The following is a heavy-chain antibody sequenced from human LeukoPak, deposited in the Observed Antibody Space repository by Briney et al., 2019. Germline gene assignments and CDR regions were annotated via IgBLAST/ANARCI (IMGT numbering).Heavy chain of an antibody. J-gene: IGHJ4*02. CDR1: GFTVSSNY. V-gene: IGHV3-53*01. CDR3: ASSYCSSTSCYDLDY. Sequence: PGGSLRLSCAASGFTVSSNYMSWVRQAPGKGLEWVSVIYSGGSTYYADSVKGRFTISRDNSKNTLYLQMNSLRAEDTAVYYCASSYCSSTSCYDLDYWGQGTLVTVSS. CDR2: IYSGGST. D-gene: IGHD2-2*01.